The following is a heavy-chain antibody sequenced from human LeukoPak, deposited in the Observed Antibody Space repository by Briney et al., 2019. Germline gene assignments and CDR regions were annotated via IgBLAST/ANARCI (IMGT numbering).Heavy chain of an antibody. Sequence: SETLSLTCTVSGGSISSGSYYWSWIRQPAGKGLEWIGRIYTSGSTNYNPSLKSRVTISADTSKNQFSLRLSSVTAADTAMYYCAREAMVRGILDYWGQGTLVTVSS. V-gene: IGHV4-61*02. CDR1: GGSISSGSYY. CDR2: IYTSGST. D-gene: IGHD3-10*01. CDR3: AREAMVRGILDY. J-gene: IGHJ4*02.